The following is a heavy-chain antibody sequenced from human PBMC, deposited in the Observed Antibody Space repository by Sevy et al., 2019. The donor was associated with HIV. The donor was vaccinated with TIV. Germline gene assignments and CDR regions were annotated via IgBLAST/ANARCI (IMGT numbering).Heavy chain of an antibody. CDR3: ARGTLRYSSGWYFDY. CDR1: GYTFTSYG. D-gene: IGHD6-19*01. CDR2: ISAYNGNT. Sequence: ASVKVSCKASGYTFTSYGISWVRQAPGQGLEWMGCISAYNGNTNYAQKLQGRVTMTTDTSTSTAYMERRSMRSDDTAVYYCARGTLRYSSGWYFDYWGQGTLVTVSS. J-gene: IGHJ4*02. V-gene: IGHV1-18*01.